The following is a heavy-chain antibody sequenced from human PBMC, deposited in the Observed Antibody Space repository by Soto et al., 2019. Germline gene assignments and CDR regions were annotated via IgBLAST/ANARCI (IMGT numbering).Heavy chain of an antibody. Sequence: SSETLSLTCTVSGGSISGYYWSWIRQPPGKGLEWIGEINHSGSTNYNPSLKSRVTISVDTSKNQFSLKLSSVTAADTAVYYCARGHLYYYGSGRRYYYGMDVWGQGTTVTVSS. CDR3: ARGHLYYYGSGRRYYYGMDV. J-gene: IGHJ6*02. D-gene: IGHD3-10*01. V-gene: IGHV4-34*01. CDR1: GGSISGYY. CDR2: INHSGST.